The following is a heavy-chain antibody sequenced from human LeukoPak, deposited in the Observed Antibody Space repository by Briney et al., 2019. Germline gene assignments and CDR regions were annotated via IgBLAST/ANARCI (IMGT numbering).Heavy chain of an antibody. CDR1: GFTFSNAC. V-gene: IGHV3-15*01. CDR3: TTDLCSGGSCYLLSYYYGMDV. D-gene: IGHD2-15*01. J-gene: IGHJ6*04. CDR2: IKSKTDGGTT. Sequence: PGGSLRLSCAASGFTFSNACMSWVRQAPGKGLEWVGRIKSKTDGGTTDYAAPVKGRFTISRDDSKNTLYLQMNSLKTEDTAVYYCTTDLCSGGSCYLLSYYYGMDVWGKGTTVTVSS.